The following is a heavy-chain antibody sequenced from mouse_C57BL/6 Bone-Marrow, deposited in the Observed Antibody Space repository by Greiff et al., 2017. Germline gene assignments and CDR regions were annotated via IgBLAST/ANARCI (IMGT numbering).Heavy chain of an antibody. CDR1: GFTFSSYG. CDR3: ARRVVATGDYFDY. D-gene: IGHD1-1*01. J-gene: IGHJ2*01. V-gene: IGHV5-6*01. CDR2: ISSGGSYT. Sequence: EVMLVESGGDLVKPGGSLKLSCAASGFTFSSYGMSWVRQTPDKRLEWVATISSGGSYTYYPDSVKGRFTISRDNAKNTLYLQRSSLKSEDTAMYYCARRVVATGDYFDYWCQGTTLTVSS.